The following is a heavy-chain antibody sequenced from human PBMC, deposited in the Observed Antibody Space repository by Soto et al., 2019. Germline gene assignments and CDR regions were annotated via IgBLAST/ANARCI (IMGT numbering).Heavy chain of an antibody. V-gene: IGHV4-39*01. CDR3: ADMRGQWLPRD. CDR2: IHYSGRA. CDR1: GGSITSNDYY. J-gene: IGHJ4*02. Sequence: QLHLQESGPGLVKPSETLSLICTVSGGSITSNDYYWGWLRQPPGKGLEWVGNIHYSGRAFYNPSLKSRVTIYVDTSKNQFSLKLSSVTAAVTAVYYCADMRGQWLPRDWGQGTLVTVSS. D-gene: IGHD6-19*01.